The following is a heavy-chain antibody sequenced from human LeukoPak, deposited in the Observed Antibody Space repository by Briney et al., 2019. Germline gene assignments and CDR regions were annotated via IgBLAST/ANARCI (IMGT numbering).Heavy chain of an antibody. CDR2: ISGSGSSI. D-gene: IGHD3-3*01. CDR3: AMGATSWSGYSFPKIFQH. Sequence: PGGSLRLSCAASGFTFSNYAVNWIRQAPGKGLKWVSVISGSGSSIYYTDSVKGRFTISRDNSKNTLYLQMNSLRAEDTAVYCCAMGATSWSGYSFPKIFQHWGRGTLVTVSS. CDR1: GFTFSNYA. J-gene: IGHJ1*01. V-gene: IGHV3-23*01.